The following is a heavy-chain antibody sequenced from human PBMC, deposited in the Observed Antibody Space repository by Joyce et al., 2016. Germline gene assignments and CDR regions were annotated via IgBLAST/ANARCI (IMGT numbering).Heavy chain of an antibody. V-gene: IGHV3-49*03. Sequence: SGFSFGDYVMSWFRQAPGKGLEWVSFIRSKAFHGTTEYAACVKGRFVISRDDSKGIAYLQMNSLRTEDTAVYYCTRDYDFWSGSSDYHYYDMDVWGKGTTVIVSS. D-gene: IGHD3-3*01. CDR1: GFSFGDYV. CDR2: IRSKAFHGTT. J-gene: IGHJ6*03. CDR3: TRDYDFWSGSSDYHYYDMDV.